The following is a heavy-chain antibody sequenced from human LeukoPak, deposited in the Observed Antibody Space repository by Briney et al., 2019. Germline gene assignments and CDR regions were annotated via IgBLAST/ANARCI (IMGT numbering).Heavy chain of an antibody. CDR2: ISSSSSTI. V-gene: IGHV3-48*04. Sequence: GGSLRLSCAASGFTFSSYSMNWVRQAPGKGLKWVSYISSSSSTIYYADSVKGRFTISRDNSKNSLYLQMNSLIAEDTAVYYCAREPGNSWEKFDYWGQGTLVTVSS. CDR3: AREPGNSWEKFDY. CDR1: GFTFSSYS. D-gene: IGHD5-18*01. J-gene: IGHJ4*02.